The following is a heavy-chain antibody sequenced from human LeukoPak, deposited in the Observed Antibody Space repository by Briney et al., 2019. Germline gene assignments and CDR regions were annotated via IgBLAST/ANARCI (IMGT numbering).Heavy chain of an antibody. CDR2: ISSSGSTI. CDR3: ARDRIAGRGGYFDY. V-gene: IGHV3-11*01. CDR1: GFSFSNYW. J-gene: IGHJ4*02. Sequence: GSLRLSCAASGFSFSNYWMSWVRQAPGKGLEWVSYISSSGSTIYYADSVKGRFTISRDNAKNSLYLQMNSLRAEDTAVYYCARDRIAGRGGYFDYWGQGTLVTVSS. D-gene: IGHD2-21*01.